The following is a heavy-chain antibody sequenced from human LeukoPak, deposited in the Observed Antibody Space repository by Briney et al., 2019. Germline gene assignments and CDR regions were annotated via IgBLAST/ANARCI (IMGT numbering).Heavy chain of an antibody. CDR3: AREQLYYNSSGYAFDI. CDR1: GGPMSIYY. V-gene: IGHV4-59*01. CDR2: IYYSGST. D-gene: IGHD3-22*01. Sequence: SETLSLTCTVSGGPMSIYYWRGIRQPPGKGVECIGNIYYSGSTNYNTSLKSRVTISVDTSKNQFSLKLSSVTAADTAVYYCAREQLYYNSSGYAFDIWGQGTMVTVSS. J-gene: IGHJ3*02.